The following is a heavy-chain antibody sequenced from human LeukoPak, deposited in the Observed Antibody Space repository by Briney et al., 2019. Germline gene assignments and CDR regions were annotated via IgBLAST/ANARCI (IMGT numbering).Heavy chain of an antibody. J-gene: IGHJ4*02. Sequence: PSETLSLTCSVSGGSMTNLYWTWIRQPPGKGLEWIGDIYDSGSTRYNTSLESRVTISVDTSKNQFSLKLSSVTAADTAVYYCARGRIAAAARLYYFDYWGQGTLVTVSS. D-gene: IGHD6-13*01. CDR1: GGSMTNLY. CDR3: ARGRIAAAARLYYFDY. V-gene: IGHV4-59*12. CDR2: IYDSGST.